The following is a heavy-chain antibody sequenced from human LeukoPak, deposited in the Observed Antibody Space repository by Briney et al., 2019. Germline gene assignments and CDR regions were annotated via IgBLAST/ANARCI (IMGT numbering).Heavy chain of an antibody. CDR3: ARQWYSSSWYYFDY. V-gene: IGHV4-59*08. CDR1: GGSISSYY. CDR2: IYYSGST. Sequence: TSETLSLTCTVSGGSISSYYWSWIRQPPGKGLEWIGYIYYSGSTNYNPSLKSRVTISVDTSKNQFSLKLSSVTAADTAVYYCARQWYSSSWYYFDYWGQGTLVTVSP. D-gene: IGHD6-13*01. J-gene: IGHJ4*02.